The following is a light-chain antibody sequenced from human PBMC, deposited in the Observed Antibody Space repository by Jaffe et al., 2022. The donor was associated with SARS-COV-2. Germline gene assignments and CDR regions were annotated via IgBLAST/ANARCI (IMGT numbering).Light chain of an antibody. J-gene: IGLJ1*01. V-gene: IGLV3-25*03. Sequence: SYELTQPPSVSVSPGQTARITCSGDALPKQYAYWYQQKPGQAPILVIYKDTERPSGIPERFSGSTSRTTVTLTISGVQAEDEADYYCLSADSSGTWVFGTGTRVTVL. CDR3: LSADSSGTWV. CDR2: KDT. CDR1: ALPKQY.